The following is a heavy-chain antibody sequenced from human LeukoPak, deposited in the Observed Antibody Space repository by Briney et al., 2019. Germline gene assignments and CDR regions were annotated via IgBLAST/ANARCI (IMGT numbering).Heavy chain of an antibody. CDR1: GYTFTSYG. V-gene: IGHV1-18*01. J-gene: IGHJ4*02. D-gene: IGHD2-2*02. CDR2: ISAYNGNT. Sequence: ASVKVSCKASGYTFTSYGISWVRQAPGQGLEWMGWISAYNGNTNYAQKLQGRVTMTRNTSITTAYMELGGLRSEDTAVYYCARGDQYCASASCYNFWGQGTLVTVSS. CDR3: ARGDQYCASASCYNF.